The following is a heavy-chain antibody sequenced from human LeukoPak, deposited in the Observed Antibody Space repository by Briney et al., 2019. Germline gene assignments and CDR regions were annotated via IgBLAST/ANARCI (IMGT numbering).Heavy chain of an antibody. CDR1: GFTFSSYA. Sequence: PGGSLRLSCAASGFTFSSYAMHWVRQAPGRGLEWVAIISYDGDEKYYADSVRGRFTVSRDDSKNTLFLQMSSLRAEDTAVYYCARENYGTGNYAGNLDSWGHGTLVTVPS. CDR3: ARENYGTGNYAGNLDS. V-gene: IGHV3-30*04. CDR2: ISYDGDEK. J-gene: IGHJ5*01. D-gene: IGHD3-10*01.